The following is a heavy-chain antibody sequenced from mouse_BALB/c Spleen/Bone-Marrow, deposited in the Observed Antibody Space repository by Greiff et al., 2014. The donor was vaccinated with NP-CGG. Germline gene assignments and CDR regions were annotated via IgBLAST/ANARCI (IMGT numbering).Heavy chain of an antibody. CDR2: IDPSDSET. D-gene: IGHD4-1*01. V-gene: IGHV1S126*01. CDR3: ARVWDEGSYAMDY. J-gene: IGHJ4*01. CDR1: GYSFTSYW. Sequence: VKLMESGPQLVRPGASVKISCKASGYSFTSYWMHWVKQRPGQGLEWIGMIDPSDSETRLNQKFKDKATLTVDKSSSTAYMQLSSPTSEDSAAYYCARVWDEGSYAMDYWGQGTSVTVSS.